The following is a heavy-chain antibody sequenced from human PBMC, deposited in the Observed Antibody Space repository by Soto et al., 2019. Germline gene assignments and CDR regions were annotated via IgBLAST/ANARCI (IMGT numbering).Heavy chain of an antibody. J-gene: IGHJ3*02. V-gene: IGHV4-31*03. D-gene: IGHD5-18*01. CDR1: GGSISSGGYY. CDR3: ARYPDTAMVSDAFDI. Sequence: QVQLQESGPGLVKPSQTLSLTCTVSGGSISSGGYYWSWIRQHPGKGLEWIGYIYYSGSTYYNPSLKSRVTISVDTSKNQFALKLSSVTAADTAVYYCARYPDTAMVSDAFDIWGQGTMVTVSS. CDR2: IYYSGST.